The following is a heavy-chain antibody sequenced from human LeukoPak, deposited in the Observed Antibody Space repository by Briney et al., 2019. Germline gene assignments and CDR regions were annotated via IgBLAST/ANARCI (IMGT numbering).Heavy chain of an antibody. CDR1: GYTFTSYG. CDR2: ISAYNGNT. Sequence: EASVKVSCKASGYTFTSYGISWVQQAPGQGLEWMGWISAYNGNTNYAQKLQGRVTMTTDTSTSTAYMELRSLRSDDTAVYYCARAGSSWYREYFDYWGQGTLVTVSS. D-gene: IGHD6-13*01. J-gene: IGHJ4*02. CDR3: ARAGSSWYREYFDY. V-gene: IGHV1-18*01.